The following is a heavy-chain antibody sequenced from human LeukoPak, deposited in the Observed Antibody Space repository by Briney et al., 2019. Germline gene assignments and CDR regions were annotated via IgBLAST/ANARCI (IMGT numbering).Heavy chain of an antibody. J-gene: IGHJ4*02. D-gene: IGHD6-13*01. Sequence: ASVKVSCKASGYTFTGYYMHWVRQAPGQGLEWMGWINPNSGGTNYAQKFQGRVTMTRDTSISTAYMELSSLRSEDTAVYYCATDLRWLSQQAFDYWGQGTLVTVSS. V-gene: IGHV1-2*02. CDR2: INPNSGGT. CDR1: GYTFTGYY. CDR3: ATDLRWLSQQAFDY.